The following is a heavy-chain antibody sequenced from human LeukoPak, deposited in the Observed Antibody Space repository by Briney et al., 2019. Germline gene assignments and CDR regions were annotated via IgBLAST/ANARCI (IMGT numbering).Heavy chain of an antibody. CDR3: ARNKRYYYYMDV. CDR1: GFTFSDYY. Sequence: GGSLRLSCAASGFTFSDYYMSWIRQAPGRGLEWVSYISSSGSTIYYADSVKGRFTISRDNAKNSLYLQMNSLRAEDTAVYYCARNKRYYYYMDVWGKGTTVTISS. D-gene: IGHD1/OR15-1a*01. CDR2: ISSSGSTI. V-gene: IGHV3-11*01. J-gene: IGHJ6*03.